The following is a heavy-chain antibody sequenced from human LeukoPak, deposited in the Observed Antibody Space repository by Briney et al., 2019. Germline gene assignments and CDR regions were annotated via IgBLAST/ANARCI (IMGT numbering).Heavy chain of an antibody. Sequence: PGGSLRLSCAASGFTFSSYSMSWVRQAPGKGLEWVSAISGSGGSTYYADSVKGRFTISRDNSKNTLYLQMNSLRAEDTAVYYCARGYGVQYYFDYWGQGTLVTVSS. D-gene: IGHD4-17*01. J-gene: IGHJ4*02. CDR1: GFTFSSYS. V-gene: IGHV3-23*01. CDR3: ARGYGVQYYFDY. CDR2: ISGSGGST.